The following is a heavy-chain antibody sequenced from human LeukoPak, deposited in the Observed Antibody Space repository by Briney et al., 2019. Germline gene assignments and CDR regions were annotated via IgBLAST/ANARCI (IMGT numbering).Heavy chain of an antibody. D-gene: IGHD3-22*01. Sequence: SQTLSLTCAISGDSVSSNSAAWNWIRQSPSRGLEWLGRTYYRSKWYNDYAVSVESRITINPDTSKNQFSLQLNSVTPEDTAVYYCASKWVTYYYNSSAYHYPTDVFDIWGQGTMVTVSS. V-gene: IGHV6-1*01. CDR1: GDSVSSNSAA. CDR2: TYYRSKWYN. CDR3: ASKWVTYYYNSSAYHYPTDVFDI. J-gene: IGHJ3*02.